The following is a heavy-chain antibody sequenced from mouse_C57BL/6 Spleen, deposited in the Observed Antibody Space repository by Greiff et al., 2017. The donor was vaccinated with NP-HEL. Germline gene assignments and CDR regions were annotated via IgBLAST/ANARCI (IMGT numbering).Heavy chain of an antibody. Sequence: VQLQQSGTELVKPGASVKLSCKASGYTFTSYWMHWVKQRPGQGLEWIGNINPSNGGTNYNEKFKSKATLTVDKSSSTAYMQLSSLTSEDSAVYYWAREGDGYYEDYFDYWGQGTTLTVSS. CDR3: AREGDGYYEDYFDY. V-gene: IGHV1-53*01. CDR2: INPSNGGT. CDR1: GYTFTSYW. J-gene: IGHJ2*01. D-gene: IGHD2-3*01.